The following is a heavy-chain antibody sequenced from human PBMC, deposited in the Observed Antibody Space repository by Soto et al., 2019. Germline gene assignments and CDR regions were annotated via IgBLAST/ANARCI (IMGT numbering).Heavy chain of an antibody. CDR1: GGTFSSYA. CDR3: GRVVPITMVRGKNSFNP. J-gene: IGHJ5*02. D-gene: IGHD3-10*01. CDR2: IIPIFGTA. V-gene: IGHV1-69*13. Sequence: SVKVSCKASGGTFSSYAISWVRQAPGQGLEWMGGIIPIFGTANYAQKFQGRVTITADESTSTAYMELSSLRSEDTAAYYCGRVVPITMVRGKNSFNPGARETRFTVS.